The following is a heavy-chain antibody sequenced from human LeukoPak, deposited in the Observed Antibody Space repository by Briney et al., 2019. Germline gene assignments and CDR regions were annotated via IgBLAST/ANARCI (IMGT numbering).Heavy chain of an antibody. CDR2: TSYDGSNE. J-gene: IGHJ4*02. CDR3: AKGFSTGYSYAVDY. Sequence: GGSLRLSCVASGFTFSSYGMHWVRQAPGKGLEWVAVTSYDGSNEYYRESVKGRVTISRDNSKNTLYLQMNSLRVEDTAVYYCAKGFSTGYSYAVDYWGQGTLVTVSS. CDR1: GFTFSSYG. V-gene: IGHV3-30*18. D-gene: IGHD3/OR15-3a*01.